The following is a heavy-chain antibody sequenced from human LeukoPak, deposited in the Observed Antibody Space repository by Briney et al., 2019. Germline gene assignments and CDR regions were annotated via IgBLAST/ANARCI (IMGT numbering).Heavy chain of an antibody. CDR2: IYYSRSS. CDR1: GGSISSGGYY. Sequence: SETLSLTCTISGGSISSGGYYWSWIRQHPGKGLEGIGYIYYSRSSYYNPSLNSRVTISVASYKNQFCLKLSCVTAADTAVYYCARATRRMEPYSFDYCGPGNLVTVSS. J-gene: IGHJ4*02. D-gene: IGHD1-1*01. V-gene: IGHV4-31*03. CDR3: ARATRRMEPYSFDY.